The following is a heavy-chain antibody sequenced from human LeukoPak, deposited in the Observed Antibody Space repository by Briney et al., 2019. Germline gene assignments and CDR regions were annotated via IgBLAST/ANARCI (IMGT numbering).Heavy chain of an antibody. CDR1: GHSLTEVA. CDR2: FDLENGKA. CDR3: ATFRAGKGQFFDY. D-gene: IGHD5-24*01. J-gene: IGHJ4*02. V-gene: IGHV1-24*01. Sequence: ASVRVSCRVSGHSLTEVAVHWVRQAPGKGLEWVGGFDLENGKAVYAQKFHKRVTMIEDTSTDTAHMDLGGLTYDDTAVYYCATFRAGKGQFFDYWGQGTLVTVSS.